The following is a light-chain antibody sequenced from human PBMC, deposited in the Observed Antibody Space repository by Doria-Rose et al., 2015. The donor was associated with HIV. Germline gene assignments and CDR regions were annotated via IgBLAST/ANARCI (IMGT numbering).Light chain of an antibody. CDR2: DGS. J-gene: IGKJ1*01. V-gene: IGKV3-20*01. CDR3: HQYGTSWT. Sequence: IVLTQSPGILSLSPGERATLSCRASQSFSSTYLAWYQQKPGQAPSLLIYDGSTRATGIPDRFSASGSGTDFTLTINRLEPEDFALYYCHQYGTSWTFGQGTKVEI. CDR1: QSFSSTY.